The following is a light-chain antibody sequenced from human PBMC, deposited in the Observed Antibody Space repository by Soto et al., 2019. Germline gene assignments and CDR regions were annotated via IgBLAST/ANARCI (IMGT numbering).Light chain of an antibody. CDR1: NSNIGANS. Sequence: QSVLTQPPSVSAAPGQKVTISCSGSNSNIGANSVSWYQHLPGTAPIVVIYDDDKRPSGIPDRFSGSKSGTSATLDITGLQIGDEADYYCGTWHSTLSVEWVFGGGTKVTVL. CDR2: DDD. V-gene: IGLV1-51*01. CDR3: GTWHSTLSVEWV. J-gene: IGLJ3*02.